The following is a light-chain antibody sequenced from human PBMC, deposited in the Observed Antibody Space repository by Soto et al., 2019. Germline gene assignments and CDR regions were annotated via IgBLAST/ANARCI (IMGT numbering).Light chain of an antibody. CDR1: QNIDDY. J-gene: IGKJ4*01. V-gene: IGKV1-5*01. Sequence: DILITQSASTLSTAVGDRVTITCRASQNIDDYLAWYQQKPGKAPKLLIYDASNLQSGVPARFSGSGSGTDFTLTISSLEPEDFAVYYCQQRGNWPLTFGGGTKVDI. CDR3: QQRGNWPLT. CDR2: DAS.